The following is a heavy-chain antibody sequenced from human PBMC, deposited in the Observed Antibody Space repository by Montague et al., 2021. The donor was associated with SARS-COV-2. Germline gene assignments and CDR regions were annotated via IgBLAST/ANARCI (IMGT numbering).Heavy chain of an antibody. CDR2: IYVSGSY. CDR3: AGHLNYRDYGGVDY. D-gene: IGHD4-17*01. J-gene: IGHJ4*02. Sequence: TRSLTCSVSGGSISSGSYCWSWLPPPAGKELVWIMRIYVSGSYNPSLSLKIRVTMYVYKTKIQLSLKSSSVTAADAAVYYCAGHLNYRDYGGVDYWGQGTLVTVSS. CDR1: GGSISSGSYC. V-gene: IGHV4-61*02.